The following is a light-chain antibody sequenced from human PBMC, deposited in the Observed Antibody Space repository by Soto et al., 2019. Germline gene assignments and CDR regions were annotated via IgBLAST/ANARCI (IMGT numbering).Light chain of an antibody. CDR2: DAS. CDR3: QQYNSYWT. Sequence: DIQMTQSPSTLSASVGDRVTITCRASQSISSWLAWYQQKPGKAPKLLIYDASSLESGVPSRFSGSGSGTEFTLTISSLQPDDFAIYDCQQYNSYWTFGQGTKVEIK. CDR1: QSISSW. J-gene: IGKJ1*01. V-gene: IGKV1-5*01.